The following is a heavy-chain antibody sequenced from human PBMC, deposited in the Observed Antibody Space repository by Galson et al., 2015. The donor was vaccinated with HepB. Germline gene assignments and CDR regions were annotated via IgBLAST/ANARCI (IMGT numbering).Heavy chain of an antibody. V-gene: IGHV3-23*01. CDR1: GFAFRTYA. J-gene: IGHJ4*02. CDR2: VSGSGRYK. Sequence: SLRLSCAASGFAFRTYAMSWVRQAPGKGLEWVSFVSGSGRYKYYADSVKARFAISRDNSKSTVYLQMNSLRGEDTAVYYCAELSLEWLLSKDYWGQGTLVTVSS. CDR3: AELSLEWLLSKDY. D-gene: IGHD3-3*01.